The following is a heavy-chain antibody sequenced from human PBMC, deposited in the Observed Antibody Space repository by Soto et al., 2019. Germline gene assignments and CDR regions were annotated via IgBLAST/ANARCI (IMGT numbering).Heavy chain of an antibody. CDR3: AKDLNWSWGNYVDY. CDR1: GFTFSNYA. V-gene: IGHV3-23*01. Sequence: GGSLRLSCAASGFTFSNYAMSWVRQAPGKGLEWVSAINNSGGSTYYADSVKGRFTISRDNSKNTLYLQMNSLRAEDTAVYYCAKDLNWSWGNYVDYWGQGTLVTSPQ. D-gene: IGHD3-16*01. CDR2: INNSGGST. J-gene: IGHJ4*02.